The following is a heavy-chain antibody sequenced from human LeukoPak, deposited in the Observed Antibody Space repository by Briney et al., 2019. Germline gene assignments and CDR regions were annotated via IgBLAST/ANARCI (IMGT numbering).Heavy chain of an antibody. J-gene: IGHJ4*02. V-gene: IGHV1-18*01. CDR1: GYTFRSFG. D-gene: IGHD3-10*01. Sequence: ASVKVSCKGSGYTFRSFGISWVRQAPGQGLEWMGWISIYNGDTKYAQKFQDRVTMTRDKSTSTAYMEVRSLRSDDTAVYYCAREPPIFYGSATIAMDHWGQGTLVTVSS. CDR2: ISIYNGDT. CDR3: AREPPIFYGSATIAMDH.